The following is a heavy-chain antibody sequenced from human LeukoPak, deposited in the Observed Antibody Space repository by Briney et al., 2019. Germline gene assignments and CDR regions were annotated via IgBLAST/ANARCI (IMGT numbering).Heavy chain of an antibody. Sequence: GGSLRLSCAASGFTFSSYEMNWVRQAPGKGLEWVSYISSSGSTIYYAGSVKGRFTISRDNAKNSLYLQMNSLRAEDTAVYYCAREGYDILPGYQYYFDYWGQGTLVTVSS. CDR1: GFTFSSYE. CDR3: AREGYDILPGYQYYFDY. CDR2: ISSSGSTI. D-gene: IGHD3-9*01. V-gene: IGHV3-48*03. J-gene: IGHJ4*02.